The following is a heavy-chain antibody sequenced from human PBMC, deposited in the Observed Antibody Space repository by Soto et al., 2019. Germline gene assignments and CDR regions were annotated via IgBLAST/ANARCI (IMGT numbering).Heavy chain of an antibody. J-gene: IGHJ6*02. CDR1: GFTFSSYA. Sequence: GESLKISCAASGFTFSSYAMSWVRQAPGKGLEWVSAISGSGGSTYYADSVKGRFTISRDNSKNTLYLQMNSLRAEDTAVYYCAKARKLLLWFGDGMDVWGQGTTVTVSS. V-gene: IGHV3-23*01. CDR2: ISGSGGST. CDR3: AKARKLLLWFGDGMDV. D-gene: IGHD3-10*01.